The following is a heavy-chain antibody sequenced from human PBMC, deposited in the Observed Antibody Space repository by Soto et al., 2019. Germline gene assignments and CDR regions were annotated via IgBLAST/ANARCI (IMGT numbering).Heavy chain of an antibody. J-gene: IGHJ6*02. V-gene: IGHV3-9*01. CDR1: GFNFDDYA. CDR2: LSWNSDVM. D-gene: IGHD3-16*01. CDR3: ARRGSLEAKYYYGMDV. Sequence: EVQLVESGGGLVQPGRSLRLSCAASGFNFDDYAMHWVRQVPGKGLDWVASLSWNSDVMAYADSVKGRFTISRDIAKNSLYLQMNSLRTEDTAFYYCARRGSLEAKYYYGMDVWGQGTTVTVSS.